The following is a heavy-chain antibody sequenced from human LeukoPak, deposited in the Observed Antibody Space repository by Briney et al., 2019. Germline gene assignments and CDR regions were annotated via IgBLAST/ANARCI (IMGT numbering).Heavy chain of an antibody. CDR1: GGSISSSSYY. V-gene: IGHV4-39*07. CDR2: IYYSGST. D-gene: IGHD6-13*01. J-gene: IGHJ4*02. CDR3: ARRARKRGSSWQLFDY. Sequence: PSETLSLTCAVSGGSISSSSYYWGWIRQPPGKGLEWIGSIYYSGSTNYNPSLKSRVTISVDTSKNQFSLKLSSVTAADTAVYYCARRARKRGSSWQLFDYWGQGTLVTVSS.